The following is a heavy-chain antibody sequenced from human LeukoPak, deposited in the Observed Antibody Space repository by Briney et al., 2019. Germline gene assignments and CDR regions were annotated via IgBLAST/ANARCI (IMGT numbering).Heavy chain of an antibody. Sequence: GGSLRLSCAASGFTFSSYAMSWVRQAQGQGLELVSAISGTGGSTHYADSVKGRFTISRDNSKNTLYLQMNSLRAEDTAVYYCAKDGRVGYSSSWSNYWGQGALVTVSS. J-gene: IGHJ4*02. CDR3: AKDGRVGYSSSWSNY. CDR1: GFTFSSYA. D-gene: IGHD6-13*01. V-gene: IGHV3-23*01. CDR2: ISGTGGST.